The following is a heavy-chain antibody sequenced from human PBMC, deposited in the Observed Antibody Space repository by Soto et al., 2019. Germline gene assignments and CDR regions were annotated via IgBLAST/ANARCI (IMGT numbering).Heavy chain of an antibody. CDR1: GYTFTRYG. J-gene: IGHJ5*02. CDR2: ISAYNGNT. CDR3: ARGGPIVVVVPAAMPGYWFDP. Sequence: ASVKVSCKASGYTFTRYGISWVRQAPGQGLEWMGWISAYNGNTNYAQKLQGRVTMTTDTSTSTAYMELRSLRSDDTAVYYCARGGPIVVVVPAAMPGYWFDPWGQGTLVPVSS. V-gene: IGHV1-18*01. D-gene: IGHD2-2*01.